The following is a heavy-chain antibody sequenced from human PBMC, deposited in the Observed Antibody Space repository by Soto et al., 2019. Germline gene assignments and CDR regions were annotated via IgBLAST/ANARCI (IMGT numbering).Heavy chain of an antibody. CDR2: IHGNGGT. D-gene: IGHD3-9*01. V-gene: IGHV4-39*01. Sequence: QLQLEESGPGLVKSSETLSLTCSVSGDSISSSSYYWGWIRQSPGEGLEWIGNIHGNGGTQYNPSLRRRVIISVATSANRCSLRLTSVTAADTAVYYCASRYGPSEFDHWGQGSLVTVSS. CDR1: GDSISSSSYY. J-gene: IGHJ4*02. CDR3: ASRYGPSEFDH.